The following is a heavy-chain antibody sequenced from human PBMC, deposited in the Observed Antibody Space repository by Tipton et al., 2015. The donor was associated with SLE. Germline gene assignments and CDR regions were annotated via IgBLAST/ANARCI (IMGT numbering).Heavy chain of an antibody. CDR3: ARGTSYADPDYYYGMDV. CDR2: IYYSGST. V-gene: IGHV4-39*01. D-gene: IGHD2-2*01. CDR1: GGSISSYY. J-gene: IGHJ6*02. Sequence: TLSLTCTVSGGSISSYYWGWIRQPPGKGLEWIGSIYYSGSTYYNPSLKSRVTISVDTSKNQFSLKLSSVTAADMAVYYCARGTSYADPDYYYGMDVWGQGTTVTVSS.